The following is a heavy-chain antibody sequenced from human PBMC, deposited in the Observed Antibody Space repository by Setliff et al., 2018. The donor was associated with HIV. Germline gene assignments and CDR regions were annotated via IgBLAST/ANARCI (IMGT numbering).Heavy chain of an antibody. Sequence: PSETLSLTCTVSGGSISTSSSYWGWIRQPPGTGLEWIGSIYYSGNTYFSPSLKSRITISVDTSKNQFSLNLRSVTAADTAVYYCVREGVRRGLGSGSFRYRAYYFDQWGQGTLVTVSS. CDR3: VREGVRRGLGSGSFRYRAYYFDQ. V-gene: IGHV4-39*07. J-gene: IGHJ4*02. CDR1: GGSISTSSSY. CDR2: IYYSGNT. D-gene: IGHD3-10*01.